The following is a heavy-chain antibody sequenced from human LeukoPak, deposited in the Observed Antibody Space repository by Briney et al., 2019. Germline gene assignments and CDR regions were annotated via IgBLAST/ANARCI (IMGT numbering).Heavy chain of an antibody. Sequence: GGSLRLSYVASGISVSGTFISWVRQAPGKGLEWVSTMYSGGATHYADSVKGRFSVSRDNVEKTLYLQMDNLRVEDTAVYYCARVVTFELDYWGQGTPVLVSS. CDR3: ARVVTFELDY. D-gene: IGHD3-10*01. V-gene: IGHV3-53*01. CDR1: GISVSGTF. J-gene: IGHJ4*02. CDR2: MYSGGAT.